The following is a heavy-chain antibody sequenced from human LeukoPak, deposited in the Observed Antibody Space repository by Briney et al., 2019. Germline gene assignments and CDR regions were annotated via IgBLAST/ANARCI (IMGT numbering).Heavy chain of an antibody. D-gene: IGHD7-27*01. CDR2: ISSSSSYI. CDR3: ARGGTELGIDAFDI. Sequence: GGSLRLSCAASGFTFSSYSMNWVRQAPGKGLEWVSSISSSSSYIYYADSVKGRFTIFRDNAKNSLYLQMNSLRAEDTAVYYCARGGTELGIDAFDIWGQGTMVTVSS. CDR1: GFTFSSYS. J-gene: IGHJ3*02. V-gene: IGHV3-21*01.